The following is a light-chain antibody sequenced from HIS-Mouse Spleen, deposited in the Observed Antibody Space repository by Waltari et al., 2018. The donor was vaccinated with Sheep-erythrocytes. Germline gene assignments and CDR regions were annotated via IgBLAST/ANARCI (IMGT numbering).Light chain of an antibody. J-gene: IGLJ2*01. Sequence: SYELTQPPSVSVSPGQTASITCSGDKLGDKYACWYQQKPGHSPVLVIYQDSKRPSGIPERFSGPNSGNTATLTISGTQAMDEADYYCQAWDSSTVVFGGGTKLTVL. CDR2: QDS. CDR3: QAWDSSTVV. CDR1: KLGDKY. V-gene: IGLV3-1*01.